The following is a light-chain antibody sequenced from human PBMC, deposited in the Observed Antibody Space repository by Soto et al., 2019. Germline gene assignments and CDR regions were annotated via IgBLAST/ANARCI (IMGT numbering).Light chain of an antibody. CDR3: LLYYGGVWV. CDR2: SIS. V-gene: IGLV7-43*01. Sequence: QAVVTQEPSLTVSPGGTVTLTCASSTGAVTSGYYPNWFQQKPGQAPRALIYSISNKHSWTPARFSGSLLGGKAALTLSGVQPEDEAEYYCLLYYGGVWVFGGGTKGTVL. J-gene: IGLJ3*02. CDR1: TGAVTSGYY.